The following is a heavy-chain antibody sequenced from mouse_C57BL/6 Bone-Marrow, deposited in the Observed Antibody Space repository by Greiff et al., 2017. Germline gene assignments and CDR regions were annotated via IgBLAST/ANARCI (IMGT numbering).Heavy chain of an antibody. D-gene: IGHD1-1*01. CDR1: GYSITSGYY. J-gene: IGHJ1*03. CDR3: AREGILYWYFDV. Sequence: EVQLKESGPGLVKPSQSLSLTCSVTGYSITSGYYWNWIRQFPGNKLEWMGYISYDGSNNYNPSLKNRISITRDTSKNQFFLKLNSVTTEDTATYYCAREGILYWYFDVWGTGTTVTVSS. CDR2: ISYDGSN. V-gene: IGHV3-6*01.